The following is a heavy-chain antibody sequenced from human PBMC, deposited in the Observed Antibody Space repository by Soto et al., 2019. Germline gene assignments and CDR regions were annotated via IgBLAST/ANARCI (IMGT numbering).Heavy chain of an antibody. D-gene: IGHD2-21*01. CDR1: GGSISSSSYY. J-gene: IGHJ6*02. CDR2: IYYSGST. CDR3: AASCVACGGFNYYGMDV. Sequence: SETLSLTCTVSGGSISSSSYYWGWIRQPPGKGLEWIGSIYYSGSTYYNPSLKSRVTISVDTSKNQFSLKLISVTAADTAVYYCAASCVACGGFNYYGMDVWGQGTTVT. V-gene: IGHV4-39*07.